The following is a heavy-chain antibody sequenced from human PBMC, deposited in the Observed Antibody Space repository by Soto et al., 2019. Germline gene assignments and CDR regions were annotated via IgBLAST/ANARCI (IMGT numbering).Heavy chain of an antibody. CDR1: GYTLNEVA. CDR2: FDPDEAET. D-gene: IGHD6-19*01. Sequence: ASVKVSCKVSGYTLNEVAMHWVRQAPGKGLEWLGGFDPDEAETIYAQHFQGRVTMTEDTSTDTVYMELSSLRSEDTTVYFCTRAGSGWSFDYWGQGTLVTVSS. V-gene: IGHV1-24*01. J-gene: IGHJ4*02. CDR3: TRAGSGWSFDY.